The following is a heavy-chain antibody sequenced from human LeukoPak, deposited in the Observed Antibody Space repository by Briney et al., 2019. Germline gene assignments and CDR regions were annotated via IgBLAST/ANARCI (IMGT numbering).Heavy chain of an antibody. Sequence: GGSLRHSCAASGFTFSTYWMHWVRQVPGKGLVWVSRINSDGSITTYADSVKGRFTISRDNAKNTLYLQMNSLRVEDTAVYYCAGGISATGGGWGQGTMVTVSS. CDR1: GFTFSTYW. CDR3: AGGISATGGG. V-gene: IGHV3-74*01. CDR2: INSDGSIT. D-gene: IGHD6-13*01. J-gene: IGHJ3*01.